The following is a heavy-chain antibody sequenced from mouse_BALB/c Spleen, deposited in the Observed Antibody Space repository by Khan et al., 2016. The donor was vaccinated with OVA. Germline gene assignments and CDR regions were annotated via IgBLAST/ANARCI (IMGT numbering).Heavy chain of an antibody. D-gene: IGHD1-2*01. CDR2: INPGSGGT. J-gene: IGHJ4*01. V-gene: IGHV1-54*01. Sequence: QVQLKQSGAELVRPGTSVKVSCKASGYAFTNYLIEWVKQRPGQGLEWIGVINPGSGGTNYNEKFKGKATLTADKSSRTAYMQLSSLTSDDSAVYFCARRGILRLQGGAMDYWGQGTSVTVSS. CDR3: ARRGILRLQGGAMDY. CDR1: GYAFTNYL.